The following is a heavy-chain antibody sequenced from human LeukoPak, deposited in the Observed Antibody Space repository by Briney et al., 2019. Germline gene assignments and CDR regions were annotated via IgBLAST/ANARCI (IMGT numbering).Heavy chain of an antibody. CDR1: GGSITTYY. V-gene: IGHV4-4*07. Sequence: SETLSLTCTVSGGSITTYYWSWIRQPAGKGLEWIGRVSTSGRTNYNPSLKSRLTMSADTSKKQFSLILNSVTAADTAVYYCAVGRPRNTTRLDDGYDFWGQGTMVTVSS. J-gene: IGHJ3*01. CDR2: VSTSGRT. CDR3: AVGRPRNTTRLDDGYDF. D-gene: IGHD1-1*01.